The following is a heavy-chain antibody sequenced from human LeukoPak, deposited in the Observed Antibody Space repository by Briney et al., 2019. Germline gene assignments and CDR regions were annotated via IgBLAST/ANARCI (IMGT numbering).Heavy chain of an antibody. D-gene: IGHD6-13*01. V-gene: IGHV3-30-3*01. CDR3: ARERYSSSWQIENDAFDI. Sequence: GRSLRLSCAASGFTFSSYAMHWVRQAPGKGLEWVTVISFDGSNKYADSVKGRFTISRDNSKSTLYLQMYSLRGEDTAVYYCARERYSSSWQIENDAFDIWGQGTMVTVSS. J-gene: IGHJ3*02. CDR2: ISFDGSNK. CDR1: GFTFSSYA.